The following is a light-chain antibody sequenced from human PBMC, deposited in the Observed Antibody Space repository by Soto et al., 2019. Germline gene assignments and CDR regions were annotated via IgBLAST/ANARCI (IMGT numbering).Light chain of an antibody. V-gene: IGLV2-23*03. J-gene: IGLJ2*01. Sequence: QSALTQPASVSGSPGQSITISCTGTSSDVGSYDLVSWYQKYPGKAPRLMIYEGTKRPSGVSNRFSGSKSGNTASLIISGLQAEDEADYYCFSYAFSSTVVFGGGTKLTVL. CDR2: EGT. CDR1: SSDVGSYDL. CDR3: FSYAFSSTVV.